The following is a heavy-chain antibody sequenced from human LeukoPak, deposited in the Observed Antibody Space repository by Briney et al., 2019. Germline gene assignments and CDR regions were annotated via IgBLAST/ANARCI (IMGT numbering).Heavy chain of an antibody. V-gene: IGHV3-48*03. CDR3: AKDPYGDQPVY. Sequence: GGSLRLSCAASGFTFSSYEMNWVRQAPGKGLEWVSYISSSGSTIYYADSVKGRFTISRDNSKNTLYLQMSTLRAEDTAVYYCAKDPYGDQPVYWGQGTLVTVSS. CDR1: GFTFSSYE. J-gene: IGHJ4*02. D-gene: IGHD4-17*01. CDR2: ISSSGSTI.